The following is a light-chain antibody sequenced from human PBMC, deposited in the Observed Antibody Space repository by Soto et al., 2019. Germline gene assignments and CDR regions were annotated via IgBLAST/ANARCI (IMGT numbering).Light chain of an antibody. CDR1: QSIRSK. V-gene: IGKV1-39*01. Sequence: DIQMTQSPSSLSASVGDRVTITCRASQSIRSKLNWYQQRPGKVPKLLIYDASSLQSGVPSRFSGSGSGTDFTLTISSLQPEDFATYFCQQSYRSPPTFGQGTKVEIK. CDR2: DAS. CDR3: QQSYRSPPT. J-gene: IGKJ1*01.